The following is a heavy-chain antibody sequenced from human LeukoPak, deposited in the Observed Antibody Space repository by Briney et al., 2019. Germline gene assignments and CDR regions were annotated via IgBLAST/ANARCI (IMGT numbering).Heavy chain of an antibody. CDR1: GFTFSDYS. CDR3: ARDYKYAFDN. CDR2: IGIDSGNT. D-gene: IGHD5-24*01. J-gene: IGHJ4*02. V-gene: IGHV3-48*01. Sequence: GGSLRLSCAASGFTFSDYSMNWVRQAPGKGMEWISYIGIDSGNTNYADSVKGRFTISGDKAKNSLYLQMNSLRVEDTAVYYCARDYKYAFDNWGQGTLVTVSS.